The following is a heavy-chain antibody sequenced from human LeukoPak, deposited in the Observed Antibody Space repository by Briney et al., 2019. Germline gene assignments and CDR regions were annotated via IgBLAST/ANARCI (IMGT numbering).Heavy chain of an antibody. CDR1: GYSFTSYW. J-gene: IGHJ6*02. Sequence: GESLKISCKGSGYSFTSYWIGWVRQMPGKGLEWMGIIYPGDSDTRYSPSFQGQVTISADKSISTACLQWSSLKASDTAMYYCARMDCSGGSCYSDTLNYYYYGMDVWGQGTTVTVSS. V-gene: IGHV5-51*01. CDR3: ARMDCSGGSCYSDTLNYYYYGMDV. CDR2: IYPGDSDT. D-gene: IGHD2-15*01.